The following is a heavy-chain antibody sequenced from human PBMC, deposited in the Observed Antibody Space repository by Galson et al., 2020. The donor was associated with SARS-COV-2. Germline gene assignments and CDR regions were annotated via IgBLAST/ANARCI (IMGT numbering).Heavy chain of an antibody. Sequence: SETLSLTCAVYGGSLSGYYWSWIRQPPGKGLEWIGEINPSGTTNYNPSLKSRATISVDMSKNQFSLKLSSVTAADTAVYYCARIDNDPVEGLYRLLNGELFDYWGQGTLVTVSS. CDR3: ARIDNDPVEGLYRLLNGELFDY. D-gene: IGHD3-16*01. CDR1: GGSLSGYY. CDR2: INPSGTT. J-gene: IGHJ4*02. V-gene: IGHV4-34*01.